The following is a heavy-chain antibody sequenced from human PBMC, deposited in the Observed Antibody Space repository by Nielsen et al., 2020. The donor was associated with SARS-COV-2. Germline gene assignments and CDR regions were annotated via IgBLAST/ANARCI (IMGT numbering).Heavy chain of an antibody. D-gene: IGHD6-6*01. CDR3: AKDMRPSARLFYYMDV. V-gene: IGHV3-9*01. CDR2: ISWNSGSI. CDR1: GFTFSDYY. Sequence: SLKISCAASGFTFSDYYMSWIRQAPGKGLEWVSGISWNSGSIGYADSVKGRFTISRDNAKNSLYLQMNSLRAEDTALYYCAKDMRPSARLFYYMDVWGKGTTVTVSS. J-gene: IGHJ6*03.